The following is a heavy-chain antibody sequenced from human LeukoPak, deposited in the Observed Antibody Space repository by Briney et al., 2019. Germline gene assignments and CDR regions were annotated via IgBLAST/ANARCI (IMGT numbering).Heavy chain of an antibody. D-gene: IGHD6-13*01. V-gene: IGHV4-38-2*02. J-gene: IGHJ6*03. CDR3: AREVSEQLVYYYYMDV. CDR2: IYRSGST. Sequence: PSETLSLTCTVSGYSINSGYYWVWIRQPPGKGLEWIGSIYRSGSTNYNPSLKSRVTISVDTSKNQFSLKVSSVTAADTAVYYCAREVSEQLVYYYYMDVWGKGTTVTVSS. CDR1: GYSINSGYY.